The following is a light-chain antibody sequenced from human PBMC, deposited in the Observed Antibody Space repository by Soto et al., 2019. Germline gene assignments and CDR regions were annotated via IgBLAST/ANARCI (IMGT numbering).Light chain of an antibody. J-gene: IGKJ1*01. CDR1: QSISKY. CDR2: DAS. Sequence: DTQMTQSPSTLSASVGDRVTITCRASQSISKYLAWYQHKPGKAPKFLIHDASSLESGVPLRFSGSGSGTEFTLIISSLQPDDLATYYCQHYNSYSEAFGQGTKVELK. V-gene: IGKV1-5*01. CDR3: QHYNSYSEA.